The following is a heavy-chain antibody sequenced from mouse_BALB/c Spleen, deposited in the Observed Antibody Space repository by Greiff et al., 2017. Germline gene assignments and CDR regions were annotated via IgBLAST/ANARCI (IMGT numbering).Heavy chain of an antibody. J-gene: IGHJ2*01. CDR2: INPGSGGT. V-gene: IGHV1-54*01. D-gene: IGHD1-1*01. CDR3: ARGTVVASYYFDY. CDR1: GYAFTNYL. Sequence: VKLQESGAELVRPGTSVKVSCKASGYAFTNYLIEWVKQRPGQGLEWIGVINPGSGGTNYNEKFKGKATLTADKSSSTAYMQLSSLTSDDSAVYFCARGTVVASYYFDYWGQGTTLTVSS.